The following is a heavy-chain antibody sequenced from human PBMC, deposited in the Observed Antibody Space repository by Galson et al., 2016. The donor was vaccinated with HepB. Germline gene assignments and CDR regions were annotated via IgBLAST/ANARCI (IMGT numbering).Heavy chain of an antibody. J-gene: IGHJ3*02. Sequence: SLRLSCAASGLTFTNYPMTWVRQAPGKGLEWVSSLSEGGGDTYYADSVKGRFSISRDNSMKTVVLQMSSLRAEDTAVFYCARDGQGGDPYAFDSWGQGTRVIVSS. CDR3: ARDGQGGDPYAFDS. V-gene: IGHV3-23*01. D-gene: IGHD3-16*01. CDR1: GLTFTNYP. CDR2: LSEGGGDT.